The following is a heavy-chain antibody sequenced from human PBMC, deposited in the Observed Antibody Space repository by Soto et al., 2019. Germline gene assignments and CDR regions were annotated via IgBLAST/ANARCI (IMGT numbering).Heavy chain of an antibody. CDR1: GFTFDDYA. D-gene: IGHD6-19*01. V-gene: IGHV3-9*01. CDR3: AKVPGDRQWLADTFHM. Sequence: EVQLVESGGDLVQPGRSLRLSCAASGFTFDDYAMHWVRQAPGKGPEWVSGISWNSVNIAYADSVKGRFTISRDNAKNSLYLQMNSLRAEDTALYYCAKVPGDRQWLADTFHMWGQGTMVTVSS. J-gene: IGHJ3*02. CDR2: ISWNSVNI.